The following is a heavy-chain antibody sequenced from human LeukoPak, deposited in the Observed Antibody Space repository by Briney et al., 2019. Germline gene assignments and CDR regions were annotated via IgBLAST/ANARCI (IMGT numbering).Heavy chain of an antibody. CDR1: GYTFTDYY. CDR3: ARLGPVIRGESDS. D-gene: IGHD3-10*01. J-gene: IGHJ4*02. CDR2: INPKNGGP. V-gene: IGHV1-2*02. Sequence: ASVEVSCKASGYTFTDYYVHWVRQAPGQGLEWMGWINPKNGGPNFAQKFQGRVTMTRDTSISTAYMELTSLKSDDTAVYYCARLGPVIRGESDSWGQGTLVTVSS.